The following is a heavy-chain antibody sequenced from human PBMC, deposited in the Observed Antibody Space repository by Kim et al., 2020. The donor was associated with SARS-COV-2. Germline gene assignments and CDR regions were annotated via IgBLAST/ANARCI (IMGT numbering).Heavy chain of an antibody. D-gene: IGHD3-22*01. CDR3: AFSLGTSYSDSSGHYPN. CDR2: IDPSDSYT. V-gene: IGHV5-10-1*01. Sequence: GESLKISCKGSGYNFTTYWISWVRQMPGKGLEWMGRIDPSDSYTNYSPSFQGHVTISADKSISTAYLQWSSLKASDTAMYYCAFSLGTSYSDSSGHYPNWGQGTLVTVSS. CDR1: GYNFTTYW. J-gene: IGHJ4*02.